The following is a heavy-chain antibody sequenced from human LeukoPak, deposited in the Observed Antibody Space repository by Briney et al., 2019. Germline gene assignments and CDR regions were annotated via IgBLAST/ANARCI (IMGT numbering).Heavy chain of an antibody. CDR1: GGSISSYY. D-gene: IGHD3-3*01. CDR3: ARESRVLIGDGYYLDS. V-gene: IGHV4-4*07. Sequence: SETLSLTCTVSGGSISSYYWSWIRQPAGKGLEWIGRIYTGRSTNYNPSLKSRVTMSVDTSNNQFSLKLTSVTAADTVVYYCARESRVLIGDGYYLDSWGPGTLVTVSS. CDR2: IYTGRST. J-gene: IGHJ4*02.